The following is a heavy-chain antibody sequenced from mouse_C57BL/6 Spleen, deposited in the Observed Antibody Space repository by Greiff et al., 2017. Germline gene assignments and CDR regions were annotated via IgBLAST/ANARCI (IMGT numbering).Heavy chain of an antibody. V-gene: IGHV1-82*01. CDR1: GYAFSSSW. D-gene: IGHD2-5*01. CDR2: IYPGDGDT. Sequence: QVQLKQSGPELVKPGASVKISCKASGYAFSSSWMNWVKQRPGKGLEWIGRIYPGDGDTNYNGKFKGKATLTADKSSSTAYMQLSSLTSEDSAVYFCARGYSNPAWFAYWGQGTLVTVSA. J-gene: IGHJ3*01. CDR3: ARGYSNPAWFAY.